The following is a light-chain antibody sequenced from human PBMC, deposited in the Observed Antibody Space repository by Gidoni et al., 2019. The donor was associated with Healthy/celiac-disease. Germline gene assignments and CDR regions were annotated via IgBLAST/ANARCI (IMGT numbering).Light chain of an antibody. CDR3: QAWDSSTNVV. J-gene: IGLJ2*01. CDR2: QDS. CDR1: KWGDKY. V-gene: IGLV3-1*01. Sequence: SSELTQPPSASVSPGQTASITCSGDKWGDKYACWYQQKPGQSPVLVIYQDSKRPSGIPERFSGSNSGNTATLTISGTQAMDEADYYCQAWDSSTNVVFGGGTKLTVL.